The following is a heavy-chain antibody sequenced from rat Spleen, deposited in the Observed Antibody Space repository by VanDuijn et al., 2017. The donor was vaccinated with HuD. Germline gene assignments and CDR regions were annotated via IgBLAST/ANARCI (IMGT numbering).Heavy chain of an antibody. J-gene: IGHJ2*01. CDR2: ISTGGRDT. CDR3: ASHGCNYGLFDY. CDR1: GFTFSDYY. D-gene: IGHD1-9*01. Sequence: EVQLVESGGGLVQPGRSLKLSCAASGFTFSDYYMAWVRQAPTTGLEWVASISTGGRDTYYRDSVKGRFTISRDNAKSTLYLQMDSLRSEDTATYYCASHGCNYGLFDYWGQGVMVTVSS. V-gene: IGHV5-25*01.